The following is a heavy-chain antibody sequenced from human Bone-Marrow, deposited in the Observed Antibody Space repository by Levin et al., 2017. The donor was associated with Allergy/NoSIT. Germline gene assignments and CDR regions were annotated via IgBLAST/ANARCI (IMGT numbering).Heavy chain of an antibody. Sequence: SETLSLTCTVSGDSITSFHWGWIRQPPGKGLEWIGNMFYSGTTKYNPSLGSRVTTSIDTSKNQFFLKLTSVTTADTAVSYCAREGMAFLDSSGYLVTAFDIWGQGTTVIVSS. J-gene: IGHJ3*02. V-gene: IGHV4-59*01. CDR3: AREGMAFLDSSGYLVTAFDI. CDR1: GDSITSFH. D-gene: IGHD3-22*01. CDR2: MFYSGTT.